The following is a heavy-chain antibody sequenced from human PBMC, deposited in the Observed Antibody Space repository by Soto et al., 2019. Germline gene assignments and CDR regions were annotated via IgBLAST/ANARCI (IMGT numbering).Heavy chain of an antibody. CDR3: APYYDCWQT. V-gene: IGHV5-51*01. Sequence: EVQLVESGAVVKKPGESLKISCQTSGYNFARSSIGWVRQMPGKGLEWMGIIYPASSEITYSPSFQGQVTISADMSISTAYLQWSSMKASDTAIYYCAPYYDCWQTWGQGTLVTVS. CDR2: IYPASSEI. J-gene: IGHJ4*02. CDR1: GYNFARSS. D-gene: IGHD3-3*01.